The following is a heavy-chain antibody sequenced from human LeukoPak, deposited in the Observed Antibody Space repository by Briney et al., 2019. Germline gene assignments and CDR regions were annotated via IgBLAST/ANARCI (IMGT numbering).Heavy chain of an antibody. V-gene: IGHV3-7*02. D-gene: IGHD1-26*01. Sequence: GGSLRLSCAASGFTFSSYWMSWVRQAPGKGLEWVANIKQDASEKHYVDSVKGRFTVSRDNAKNSLFLQMNSLRAEDTAVYYCARLSYYPFDLWGQGTIVTVSS. CDR3: ARLSYYPFDL. CDR1: GFTFSSYW. CDR2: IKQDASEK. J-gene: IGHJ3*01.